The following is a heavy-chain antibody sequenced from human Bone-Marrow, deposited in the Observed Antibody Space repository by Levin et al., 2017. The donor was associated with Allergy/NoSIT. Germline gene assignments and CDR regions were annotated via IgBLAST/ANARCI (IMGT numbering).Heavy chain of an antibody. CDR3: VKSVNTMTIHDGFDC. CDR2: ISWNGGKT. CDR1: KFIFDDYG. D-gene: IGHD1/OR15-1a*01. V-gene: IGHV3-9*01. J-gene: IGHJ3*01. Sequence: GGSLRLSCAPSKFIFDDYGMYWVRQAPGKGLEWVSGISWNGGKTHYADSVKGRFTISRDNAKNSLYLQMNSLRKEDTALYSCVKSVNTMTIHDGFDCWGQGTMVTVSA.